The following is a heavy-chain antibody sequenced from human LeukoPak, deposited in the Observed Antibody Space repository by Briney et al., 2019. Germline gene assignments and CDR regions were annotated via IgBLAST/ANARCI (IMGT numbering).Heavy chain of an antibody. CDR1: GFTVSSNY. J-gene: IGHJ4*02. CDR3: ARDILTGSIEV. CDR2: IYSGGST. D-gene: IGHD3-9*01. Sequence: GSLRLSCAASGFTVSSNYMSWVRQAPGKGLEWVSVIYSGGSTYYADSVKGRFTISRDNSKNTLYLQMNSLRAEDTAVYYCARDILTGSIEVWGQGTLVTASS. V-gene: IGHV3-53*01.